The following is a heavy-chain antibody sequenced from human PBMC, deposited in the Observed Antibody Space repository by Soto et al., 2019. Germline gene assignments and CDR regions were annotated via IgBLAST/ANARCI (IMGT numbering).Heavy chain of an antibody. V-gene: IGHV3-48*02. J-gene: IGHJ6*02. CDR2: ITTTSSTM. CDR3: ARDSSGRQYYGMDV. D-gene: IGHD3-22*01. Sequence: LRLSCTPSGFIFSDYSMNWVRQAPGKGLEWISYITTTSSTMYYADSVKGRFTISRDNAKNSLYLQMNSLRDEDTAVYYCARDSSGRQYYGMDVWGQGTTVTVSS. CDR1: GFIFSDYS.